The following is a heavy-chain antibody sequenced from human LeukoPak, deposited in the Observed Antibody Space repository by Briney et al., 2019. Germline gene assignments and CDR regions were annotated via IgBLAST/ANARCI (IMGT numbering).Heavy chain of an antibody. J-gene: IGHJ4*02. CDR2: VSPDGNLA. Sequence: GWPLRLSSAASGFTLSSSLMRWLRQAPGKGPVWVSHVSPDGNLANYADSVNGRFIISRDNAKNTLFLQMNSLRAEDTAVYYCARDRAFSPDHWGQGTLVTVSS. V-gene: IGHV3-74*01. CDR3: ARDRAFSPDH. CDR1: GFTLSSSL.